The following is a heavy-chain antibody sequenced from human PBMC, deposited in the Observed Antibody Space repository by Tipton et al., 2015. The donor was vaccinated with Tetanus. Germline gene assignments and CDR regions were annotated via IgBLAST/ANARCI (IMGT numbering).Heavy chain of an antibody. Sequence: TLSLTCTVSGGSVSRSSHYWRWIRQPPGKPLEWVGYIYHNENTNYSPSLKSRVTMSMDTSKNQLSLKLNSVTVADTAVYFCARVLRYSTSGGWDDAFDIWGQGTKVTVFS. CDR3: ARVLRYSTSGGWDDAFDI. V-gene: IGHV4-61*01. CDR2: IYHNENT. CDR1: GGSVSRSSHY. J-gene: IGHJ3*02. D-gene: IGHD2-15*01.